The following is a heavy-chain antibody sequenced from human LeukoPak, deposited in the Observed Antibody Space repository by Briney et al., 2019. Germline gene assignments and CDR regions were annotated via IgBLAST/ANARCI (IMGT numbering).Heavy chain of an antibody. CDR3: ARGSGVQYYFDY. Sequence: GGSLRLSCAASGFTVSNNYMSWVRQAPGKGLEWVSVIYSGGRTYYADSVKGRFTISRDNSKHTLYLQMNSLRPEGTAVYYCARGSGVQYYFDYWGQGTLVTVSS. J-gene: IGHJ4*02. CDR1: GFTVSNNY. D-gene: IGHD2-15*01. CDR2: IYSGGRT. V-gene: IGHV3-53*01.